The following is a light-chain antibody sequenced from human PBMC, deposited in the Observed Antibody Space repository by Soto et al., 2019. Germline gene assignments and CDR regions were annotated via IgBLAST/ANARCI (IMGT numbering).Light chain of an antibody. CDR3: QVWDSSSANVV. Sequence: SYELTQPPSVSVVPGQTARISCGGSNIGSKSVHWYQQKPGRAPVLVVYDDRDRPSGIPERFSGSNSGGTATLTISRVEVGDEADYWCQVWDSSSANVVFGGGTKLTVL. J-gene: IGLJ2*01. CDR1: NIGSKS. V-gene: IGLV3-21*02. CDR2: DDR.